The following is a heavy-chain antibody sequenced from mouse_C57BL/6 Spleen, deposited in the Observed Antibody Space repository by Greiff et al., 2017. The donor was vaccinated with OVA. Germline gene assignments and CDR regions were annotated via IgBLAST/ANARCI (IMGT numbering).Heavy chain of an antibody. V-gene: IGHV3-6*01. CDR1: GYSITSGYY. J-gene: IGHJ2*01. CDR2: ISYDGSN. CDR3: ARALTGEGYFDY. D-gene: IGHD4-1*01. Sequence: EVQLQESGPGLVKPSQSLSLTCSVTGYSITSGYYWNWIRQFPGNKLEWLGYISYDGSNNYNPSLKNRISITRDTSKNQFFLKLNSVTTEDTATYYCARALTGEGYFDYWGQGTTLTVSS.